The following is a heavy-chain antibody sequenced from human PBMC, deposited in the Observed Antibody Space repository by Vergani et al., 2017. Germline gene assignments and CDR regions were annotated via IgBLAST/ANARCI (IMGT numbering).Heavy chain of an antibody. V-gene: IGHV1-69*01. CDR2: IIPIFGTA. D-gene: IGHD1-26*01. J-gene: IGHJ6*02. Sequence: QVQLVQSGAEVKKPGSSVKVSCKASGGTFSSYAISWVRQAPGQGLEWMGGIIPIFGTANYAQKFQGRVTITADESTSTAYMGLSSLRSEDTAVYYCARDTGSSPAYYYYGMDVWGQGTTVTVSS. CDR1: GGTFSSYA. CDR3: ARDTGSSPAYYYYGMDV.